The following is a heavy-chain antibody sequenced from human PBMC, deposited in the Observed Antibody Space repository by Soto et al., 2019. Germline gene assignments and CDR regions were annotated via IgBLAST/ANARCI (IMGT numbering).Heavy chain of an antibody. D-gene: IGHD3-22*01. V-gene: IGHV3-48*01. CDR2: ISSSSSTI. J-gene: IGHJ5*02. CDR1: GFTFSSYS. Sequence: EVQLVESGGGLVQPGGSLRLSCAASGFTFSSYSMNWVRQAPGKGLEWVSYISSSSSTIYYADSVKGRFTISRDNAKNPLTLQINSRRAEDTAVYYCARVGLGGYYNNWFDPWGEGTLVTVSS. CDR3: ARVGLGGYYNNWFDP.